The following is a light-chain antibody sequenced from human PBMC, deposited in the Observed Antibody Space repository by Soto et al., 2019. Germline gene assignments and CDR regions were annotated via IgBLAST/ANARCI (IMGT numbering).Light chain of an antibody. CDR1: TSN. J-gene: IGLJ3*02. CDR2: DNS. CDR3: QFFDSSLSGSVV. V-gene: IGLV1-40*01. Sequence: QSVLTQPPSVSGAPGQTVTISCTGTTSNVHWYQQLPGTAPKLLIFDNSNRPSGVPDRFSGSKSGTSASLAISGLQAEDEADYYCQFFDSSLSGSVVFGGGTKLTV.